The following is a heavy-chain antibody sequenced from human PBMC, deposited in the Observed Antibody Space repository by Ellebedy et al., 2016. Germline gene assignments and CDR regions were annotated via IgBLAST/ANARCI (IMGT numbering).Heavy chain of an antibody. V-gene: IGHV1-18*01. Sequence: ASVKVSCXTSGYSFSNYGINWVRQAPGQGLQWLGWISVYNGNRNYAEKFQGRLTLTADTSTNTAYMELRGLTSDDTAVYFCARGGSAHQLPHLPLEYWGQGSLLSVSS. CDR1: GYSFSNYG. J-gene: IGHJ4*02. D-gene: IGHD1-1*01. CDR3: ARGGSAHQLPHLPLEY. CDR2: ISVYNGNR.